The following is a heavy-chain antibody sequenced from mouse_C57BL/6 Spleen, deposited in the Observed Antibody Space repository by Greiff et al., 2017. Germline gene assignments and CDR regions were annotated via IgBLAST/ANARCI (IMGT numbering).Heavy chain of an antibody. Sequence: QVQLQQPGTELVKPGASVKLSCKASGYTFTSYWMHWVKQRPGQGLEWIGNINPSNGGTNYNEKVKSKATLTVDNSSSTAYMQLSSLTSEDSAVYYCARSGVLQGYFDVWGTGTTVTVSS. CDR3: ARSGVLQGYFDV. V-gene: IGHV1-53*01. CDR2: INPSNGGT. J-gene: IGHJ1*03. CDR1: GYTFTSYW. D-gene: IGHD2-14*01.